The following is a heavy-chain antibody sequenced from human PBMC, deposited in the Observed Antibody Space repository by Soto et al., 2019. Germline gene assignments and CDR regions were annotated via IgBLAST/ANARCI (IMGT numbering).Heavy chain of an antibody. CDR1: GFTFSVYA. Sequence: GGSPRLSCAATGFTFSVYAMTWVRQAPGKGLEWVSAVTANGGSTYSADSVKGRFTISRDNSKNTLFLQMNSLRAEDTAVYYCASLGVGDWANYYYYYGMDVWGQGTTVTV. J-gene: IGHJ6*02. D-gene: IGHD2-21*02. CDR3: ASLGVGDWANYYYYYGMDV. V-gene: IGHV3-23*01. CDR2: VTANGGST.